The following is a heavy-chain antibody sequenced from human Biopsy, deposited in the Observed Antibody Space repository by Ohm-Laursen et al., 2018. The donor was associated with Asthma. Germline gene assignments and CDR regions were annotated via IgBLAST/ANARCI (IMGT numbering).Heavy chain of an antibody. D-gene: IGHD1-1*01. J-gene: IGHJ3*02. CDR1: GFTFGDYW. V-gene: IGHV3-7*01. CDR3: VRDGTDDAFDI. CDR2: IKHDGSEN. Sequence: SLRLSCSASGFTFGDYWMSWVRQVPGRGLEWVANIKHDGSENNHVDSLKGRFTISRDNAKNSLYLQMNSLRAEDTAVYYCVRDGTDDAFDIWGQGTVVSVSS.